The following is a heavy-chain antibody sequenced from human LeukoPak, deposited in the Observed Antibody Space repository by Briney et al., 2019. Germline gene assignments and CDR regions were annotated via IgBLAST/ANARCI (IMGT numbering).Heavy chain of an antibody. CDR3: AKYSVQLWDNFDY. CDR2: ISGSGGST. V-gene: IGHV3-23*01. J-gene: IGHJ4*02. D-gene: IGHD5-18*01. CDR1: GFIFSSYA. Sequence: PGGSLRLSCAASGFIFSSYAMSWVRQAPGKGLEWVSAISGSGGSTYYADSVKGRFTISRDNSKNTQYLQMNSLRAEDTAVYYCAKYSVQLWDNFDYWGQGTLVTVSS.